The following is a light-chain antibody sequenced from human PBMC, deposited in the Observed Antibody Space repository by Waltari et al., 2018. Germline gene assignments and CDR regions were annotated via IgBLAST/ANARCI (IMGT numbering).Light chain of an antibody. Sequence: DIVVTQTPESLAVSLGERATIHCKSSQSVLYSANNKNYLAWYLQKPGQPPKLLIYWASARESGVPDRFTGSGSGTNFTLTISSLQAEDVAVYYCQQYFFIPWTFGQGTKVEI. CDR1: QSVLYSANNKNY. CDR2: WAS. CDR3: QQYFFIPWT. V-gene: IGKV4-1*01. J-gene: IGKJ1*01.